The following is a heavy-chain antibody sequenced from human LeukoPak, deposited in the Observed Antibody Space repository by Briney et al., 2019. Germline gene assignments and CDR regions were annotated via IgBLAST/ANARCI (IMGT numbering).Heavy chain of an antibody. V-gene: IGHV4-59*01. CDR3: ARDRVVVVAATRYYYMDV. J-gene: IGHJ6*03. CDR2: IYCSGST. CDR1: GGSISSYY. D-gene: IGHD2-15*01. Sequence: SETLSLTCTVSGGSISSYYWSWIRQPPGKGLEWIGYIYCSGSTNYNPSLKSRVTISVDTSKNQFSLKLSSVTAADTAVYYCARDRVVVVAATRYYYMDVWGKGTTVTVSS.